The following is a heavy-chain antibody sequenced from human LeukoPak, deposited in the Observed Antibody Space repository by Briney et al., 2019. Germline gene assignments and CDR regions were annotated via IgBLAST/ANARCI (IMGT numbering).Heavy chain of an antibody. V-gene: IGHV3-13*01. J-gene: IGHJ4*02. D-gene: IGHD6-19*01. CDR2: IGAAGDT. CDR3: ARAVRVAGNGGPSPFDY. CDR1: GFTFSSYD. Sequence: GGSLRLSCAASGFTFSSYDMHWVRQATGKGLEWVSAIGAAGDTYYPGSVKGRFTISRENAKNSLYLQMNSLRAGDTAVYYCARAVRVAGNGGPSPFDYWGQGTLVTVSS.